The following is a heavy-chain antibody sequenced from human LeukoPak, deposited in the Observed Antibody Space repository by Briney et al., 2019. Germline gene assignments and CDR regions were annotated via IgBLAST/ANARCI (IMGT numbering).Heavy chain of an antibody. V-gene: IGHV3-9*01. Sequence: GRSLRLSCAASRFTFDDYVMHWVRQAPGKGLEWVSGISWNSGSIGYADSVKGRFTISRDNAKNSLYLQMNSLRAEDTALYYCAKDIYSYGLEAFDIWGQGTMVTVSS. CDR1: RFTFDDYV. J-gene: IGHJ3*02. CDR2: ISWNSGSI. CDR3: AKDIYSYGLEAFDI. D-gene: IGHD5-18*01.